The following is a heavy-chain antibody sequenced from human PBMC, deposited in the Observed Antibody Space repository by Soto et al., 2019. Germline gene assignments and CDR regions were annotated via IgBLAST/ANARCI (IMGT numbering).Heavy chain of an antibody. CDR1: GVSISSSSYY. J-gene: IGHJ4*02. D-gene: IGHD5-12*01. CDR2: IYYSGST. V-gene: IGHV4-39*07. Sequence: QLRLQESGPGLVKPSETLSLTCAVSGVSISSSSYYWGWIRQPQGKGLEWIGNIYYSGSTHYNPSLKNRVTISVDTSKNQFSLKLSSVTAADTALYYCVRLNGRNVVANWGQGTLVTVSS. CDR3: VRLNGRNVVAN.